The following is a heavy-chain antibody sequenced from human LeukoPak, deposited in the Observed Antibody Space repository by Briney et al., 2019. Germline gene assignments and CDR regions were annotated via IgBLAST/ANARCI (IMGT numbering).Heavy chain of an antibody. CDR2: INWNGGST. V-gene: IGHV3-20*04. CDR3: ARARGSSSCLDY. CDR1: GGSFSGYY. Sequence: ETLSLTCAVYGGSFSGYYWSWIRQPPGKGLEWVSGINWNGGSTGYADSVKGRFTISRDNAKNSLYLPMNSLRAEDTALYYCARARGSSSCLDYWGQGTLVTVSS. J-gene: IGHJ4*02. D-gene: IGHD6-13*01.